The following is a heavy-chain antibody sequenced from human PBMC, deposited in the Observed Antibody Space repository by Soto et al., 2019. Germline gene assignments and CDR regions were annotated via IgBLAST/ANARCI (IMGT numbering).Heavy chain of an antibody. CDR2: IYYSGST. Sequence: SETLSFTCTVSGGSISRYYWNWIRQPPGKGLEWIGYIYYSGSTNYNPSLKSRVTISVDTSKNQFSLKLSSVTAADTAVYYCARDPGSGSYYGWFDPWGQGTLVTVSS. V-gene: IGHV4-59*01. CDR3: ARDPGSGSYYGWFDP. J-gene: IGHJ5*02. CDR1: GGSISRYY. D-gene: IGHD3-10*01.